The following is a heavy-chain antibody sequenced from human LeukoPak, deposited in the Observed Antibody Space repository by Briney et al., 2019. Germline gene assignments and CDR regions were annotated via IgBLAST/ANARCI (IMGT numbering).Heavy chain of an antibody. CDR2: ISSSSSTI. D-gene: IGHD3-3*01. V-gene: IGHV3-48*02. CDR1: GFTFSSYS. CDR3: ARDRGYDFWSGYYGFDY. Sequence: GGSLRLSCAASGFTFSSYSMNWVRQAPGKGLEWVSYISSSSSTIYYADSVKGRFTISRDNAKNSLYLQMNSLRDEGTAVYYCARDRGYDFWSGYYGFDYWGQGTLVTVSS. J-gene: IGHJ4*02.